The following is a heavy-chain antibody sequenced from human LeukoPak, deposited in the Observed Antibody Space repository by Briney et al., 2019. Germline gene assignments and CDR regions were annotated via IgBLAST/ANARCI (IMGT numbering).Heavy chain of an antibody. CDR1: GFTFSSYW. D-gene: IGHD6-13*01. CDR3: ARDMLLVSSSTFFDY. V-gene: IGHV3-7*03. CDR2: IKQDGSEK. Sequence: GGSLRLSCAASGFTFSSYWMSWVRQAPGKGLEWVANIKQDGSEKYYVDSVKGRFTISRDNAKNSLYLQMNSLRAEDTAVYYCARDMLLVSSSTFFDYWGQGALVTVSS. J-gene: IGHJ4*02.